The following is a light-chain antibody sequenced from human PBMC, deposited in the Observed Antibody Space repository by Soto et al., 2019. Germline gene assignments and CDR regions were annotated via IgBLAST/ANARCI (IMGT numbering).Light chain of an antibody. CDR3: CSHAGSKNYYL. CDR1: SSDVGGYNF. CDR2: EVT. Sequence: QSALTQPPSASGSPGQSVTISCTGTSSDVGGYNFVSWYQQHPGKAPKFMIYEVTKRPSGVPDRFSGSKSGNTASLTVSGLQADDEADYYCCSHAGSKNYYLFGPGTKLTVL. J-gene: IGLJ1*01. V-gene: IGLV2-8*01.